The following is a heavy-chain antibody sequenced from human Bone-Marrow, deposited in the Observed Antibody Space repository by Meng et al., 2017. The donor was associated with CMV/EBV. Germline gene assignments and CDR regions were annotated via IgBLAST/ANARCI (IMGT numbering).Heavy chain of an antibody. V-gene: IGHV3-23*01. D-gene: IGHD2-21*01. CDR1: RFTFNIYA. Sequence: GESLKISCAASRFTFNIYAMSWVRQAPGKGLEWVSTVFATNDNPKYSDSVQGRFAISRDNSRNTLYLQMSSLRAEDTAIYYCAKMVGYCGGNSCASQPFENWGQGTLVTVSS. CDR3: AKMVGYCGGNSCASQPFEN. J-gene: IGHJ4*02. CDR2: VFATNDNP.